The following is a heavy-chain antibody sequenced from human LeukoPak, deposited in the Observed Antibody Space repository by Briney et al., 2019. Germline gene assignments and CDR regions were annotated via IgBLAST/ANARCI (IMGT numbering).Heavy chain of an antibody. J-gene: IGHJ4*02. D-gene: IGHD2-15*01. V-gene: IGHV3-7*01. Sequence: GGSLRLSCAASGFTFSNYGMTWVRQAPGKGLQWVANINQDGSEKDYVDSVRGRFTISRDNAKNSLFLQMNTLRADDAAVYYCARGSVVAANLDFWGQGTLITVS. CDR2: INQDGSEK. CDR1: GFTFSNYG. CDR3: ARGSVVAANLDF.